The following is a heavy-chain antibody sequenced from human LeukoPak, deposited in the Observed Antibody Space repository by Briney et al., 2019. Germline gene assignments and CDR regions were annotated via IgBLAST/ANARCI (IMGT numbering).Heavy chain of an antibody. J-gene: IGHJ5*02. CDR1: GYSFTSYW. V-gene: IGHV5-51*01. CDR3: ARVVVPAAITGIWFDP. CDR2: IYPGDSDT. D-gene: IGHD2-2*02. Sequence: GESLKISCKGSGYSFTSYWIGWVRQMPGKGLEWMGIIYPGDSDTRYSPSFQGQVTISAGKSISTAYLQWSSLRASDTAMYYCARVVVPAAITGIWFDPWGQGTLVTVSS.